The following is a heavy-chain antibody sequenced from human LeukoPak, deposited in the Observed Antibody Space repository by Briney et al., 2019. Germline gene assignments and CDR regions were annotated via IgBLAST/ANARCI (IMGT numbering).Heavy chain of an antibody. CDR3: ARDRATGGGSDAFDI. D-gene: IGHD1-26*01. CDR2: INHSGST. J-gene: IGHJ3*02. Sequence: SETLSLTCAVYGGSFSGYYWSWIRQPPGKGLEWIGEINHSGSTNYNPSLKSRITISVDTSKNQFSLKLSSVTAADTAVYYCARDRATGGGSDAFDIWGQGTMVTVSS. CDR1: GGSFSGYY. V-gene: IGHV4-34*01.